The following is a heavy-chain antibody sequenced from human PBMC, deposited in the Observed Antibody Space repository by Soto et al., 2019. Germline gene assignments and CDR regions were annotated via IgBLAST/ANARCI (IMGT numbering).Heavy chain of an antibody. D-gene: IGHD4-4*01. V-gene: IGHV3-15*01. CDR3: TTGFSYYSNLFLY. CDR2: IKSKTDVGTT. J-gene: IGHJ4*02. CDR1: GVTLSNAW. Sequence: ARYLRLSCAASGVTLSNAWKSLVRQPLGKGLEWVGRIKSKTDVGTTDYAAPVKGRFTISRDDSKNTLYLQMNSLKTEDTAVYYCTTGFSYYSNLFLYSGQGSLVTVFS.